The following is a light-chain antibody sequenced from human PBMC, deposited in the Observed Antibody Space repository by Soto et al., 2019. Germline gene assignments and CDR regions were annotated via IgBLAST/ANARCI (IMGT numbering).Light chain of an antibody. CDR1: QGISSY. J-gene: IGKJ2*01. CDR2: AAS. CDR3: QQLHSYPVT. Sequence: DLQLTQSPSFLSASVGDRVTITCRASQGISSYLAWYQQKPGKAPNLLIYAASTLQSGVPSRFRGSGSGTEFTLTISSLQPEDFATYFCQQLHSYPVTFGQGTKLEI. V-gene: IGKV1-9*01.